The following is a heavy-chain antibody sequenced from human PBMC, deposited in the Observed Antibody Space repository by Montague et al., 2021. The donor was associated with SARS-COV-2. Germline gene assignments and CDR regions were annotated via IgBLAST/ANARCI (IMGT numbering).Heavy chain of an antibody. J-gene: IGHJ4*02. Sequence: SLRLSCAASGFPFSTLWMTWVRQPPGKGLEWVATITQDGSEKYNVDSVKGRFTISRDNAKKSLSLQMNSLRAEDTAVYYCARDRYYRYWSGYYPPDYWGQGTLVTVSS. CDR2: ITQDGSEK. CDR3: ARDRYYRYWSGYYPPDY. V-gene: IGHV3-7*03. D-gene: IGHD3-3*01. CDR1: GFPFSTLW.